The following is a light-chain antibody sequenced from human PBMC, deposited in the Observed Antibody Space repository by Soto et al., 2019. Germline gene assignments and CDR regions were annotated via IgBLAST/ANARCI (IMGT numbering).Light chain of an antibody. J-gene: IGLJ3*02. V-gene: IGLV2-23*01. CDR3: CSYAGRSTLV. CDR1: SSDVGSYNL. Sequence: QSALPQPASVSGSPGQSITISCTGSSSDVGSYNLVSWHQQYPGKAPKRMIYEGSKRPSGVSNRFSGSKSGNTAFRTISGLQSEDEADYYCCSYAGRSTLVVGGGTKLTVL. CDR2: EGS.